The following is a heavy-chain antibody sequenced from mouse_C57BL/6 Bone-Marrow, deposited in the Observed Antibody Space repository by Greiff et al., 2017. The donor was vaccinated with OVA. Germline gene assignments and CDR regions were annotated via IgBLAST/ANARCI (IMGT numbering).Heavy chain of an antibody. J-gene: IGHJ4*01. V-gene: IGHV1-64*01. D-gene: IGHD2-5*01. Sequence: VQLQQPGAELVKPGASVKLSCKASGYTFTSYWMHWVKQRPGQGLEWIGMIHPNSGSTNYNEKFKSKATLTVDKSSSTAYMQLSSLTSEDSAVYYCARPGAYYSNYYAMDYWGQGTSVTVSS. CDR2: IHPNSGST. CDR3: ARPGAYYSNYYAMDY. CDR1: GYTFTSYW.